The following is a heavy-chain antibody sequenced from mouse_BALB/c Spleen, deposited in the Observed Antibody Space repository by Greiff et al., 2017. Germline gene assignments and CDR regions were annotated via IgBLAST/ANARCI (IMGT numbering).Heavy chain of an antibody. J-gene: IGHJ1*01. CDR1: GYTFTSYW. D-gene: IGHD2-14*01. Sequence: QVQLQQSGAELARPGASVKLSCKASGYTFTSYWMQWVKQRPGQGLEWIGAIYPGDGDTRYTQKFKGKATLTADKSSSTAYMQLSSLASEDSAVYYCARGYRYDVGVGYFDVWGAGTTVTVSS. CDR2: IYPGDGDT. CDR3: ARGYRYDVGVGYFDV. V-gene: IGHV1-87*01.